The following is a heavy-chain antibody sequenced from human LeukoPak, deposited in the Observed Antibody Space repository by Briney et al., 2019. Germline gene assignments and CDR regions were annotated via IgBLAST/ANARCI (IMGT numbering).Heavy chain of an antibody. J-gene: IGHJ4*02. CDR3: VKDDGWVQYAN. CDR2: ISSSGSNT. Sequence: GGSLRLSCAASGFTFSSYTMYWVRQAPGKGLEWVSGISSSGSNTYYADSVKGRFIISRDNSKNTVYLQMNSLSAEDAAVYYCVKDDGWVQYANWGKGTLVTVSS. D-gene: IGHD5-24*01. V-gene: IGHV3-23*01. CDR1: GFTFSSYT.